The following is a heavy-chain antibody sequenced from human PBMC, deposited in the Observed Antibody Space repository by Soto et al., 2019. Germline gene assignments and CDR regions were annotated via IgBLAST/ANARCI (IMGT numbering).Heavy chain of an antibody. CDR2: IAPGDSHT. V-gene: IGHV5-10-1*01. Sequence: PGESLKISCHATGDNFGDHFTSYWVTWVRQVPGKGLEWMGRIAPGDSHTNYSPSFEGHVTISADKSIRTAYMRWNSLKTSATAIYYCSTGISCTRYMCPFYNYGLDVWGQGTPVTVSS. J-gene: IGHJ6*02. CDR1: GDNFGDHFTSYW. D-gene: IGHD3-16*02. CDR3: STGISCTRYMCPFYNYGLDV.